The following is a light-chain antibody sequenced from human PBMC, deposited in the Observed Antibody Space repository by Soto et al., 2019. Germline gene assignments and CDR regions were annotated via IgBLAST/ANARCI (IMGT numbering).Light chain of an antibody. Sequence: DIQMTHSPSTLSASVGDRVSITCRASQSISSWVAWYQQKPGEAPKLLISKASSLESGVPSRFSGSGSGTEFTLTITSLQPDDFATYYCQQYNTMATFGQGTKVDIK. CDR3: QQYNTMAT. CDR2: KAS. CDR1: QSISSW. V-gene: IGKV1-5*03. J-gene: IGKJ1*01.